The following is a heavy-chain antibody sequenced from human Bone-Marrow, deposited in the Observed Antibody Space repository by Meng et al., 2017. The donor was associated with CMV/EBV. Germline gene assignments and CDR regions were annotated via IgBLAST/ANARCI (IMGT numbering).Heavy chain of an antibody. CDR2: ISSSDSYI. V-gene: IGHV3-21*01. J-gene: IGHJ4*02. Sequence: GGSLRLSCAASGFTFSNYSMNWVRQAPGKGLECVSSISSSDSYIYYADSVRGRFTISRDNAKNSLYLQMNSLRAEDTAVYYCVRDGHSWNFDYWGQGSLVTVSS. CDR1: GFTFSNYS. D-gene: IGHD6-13*01. CDR3: VRDGHSWNFDY.